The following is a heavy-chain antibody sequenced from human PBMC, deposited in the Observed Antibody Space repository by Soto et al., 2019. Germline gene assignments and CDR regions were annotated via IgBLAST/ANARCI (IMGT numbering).Heavy chain of an antibody. J-gene: IGHJ6*02. CDR3: ARALSSYYYGMDV. CDR2: ISSSSSYI. CDR1: GFTFSSYS. V-gene: IGHV3-21*01. Sequence: GGSLRLSCASSGFTFSSYSMNWVRQAPGKGLEWVSSISSSSSYIYYADSVKGRFTISRDNAKNSLYLQMNSLRAEDTAVYYCARALSSYYYGMDVWGQGTTVTVSS.